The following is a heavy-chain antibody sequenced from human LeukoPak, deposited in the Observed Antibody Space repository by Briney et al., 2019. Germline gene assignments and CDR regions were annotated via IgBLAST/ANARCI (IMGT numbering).Heavy chain of an antibody. J-gene: IGHJ4*02. CDR2: ISYSGSA. CDR3: ARGGYSDYDYRPFV. V-gene: IGHV4-61*01. Sequence: PSETLSLTCTVSGGSVSSGLNKWSWIRQPPGKELEWIGDISYSGSASYNPSLRSRVTISLDTSTNQFSLTLGSVTAADTAVYYCARGGYSDYDYRPFVWGQGALVTVSS. CDR1: GGSVSSGLNK. D-gene: IGHD5-12*01.